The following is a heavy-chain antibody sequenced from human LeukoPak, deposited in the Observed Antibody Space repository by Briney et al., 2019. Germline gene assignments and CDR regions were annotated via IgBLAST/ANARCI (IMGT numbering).Heavy chain of an antibody. J-gene: IGHJ4*02. Sequence: GGSLRLSCAASGFTFSSYGMHWVRQAPGKGLEWVGTISHDGSFEFYADSVKGRFTISRDSSKSTLYLQMNSLRAEDTAVYYCARPQGSGSYYFDYWGQGTLVTVSS. D-gene: IGHD3-10*01. V-gene: IGHV3-30*03. CDR2: ISHDGSFE. CDR1: GFTFSSYG. CDR3: ARPQGSGSYYFDY.